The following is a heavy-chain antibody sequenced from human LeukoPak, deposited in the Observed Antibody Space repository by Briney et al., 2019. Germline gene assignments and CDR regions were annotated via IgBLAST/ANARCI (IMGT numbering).Heavy chain of an antibody. J-gene: IGHJ4*02. CDR2: ISSSSSTI. CDR3: ARAPYYYGSGSYHAPYYFDY. D-gene: IGHD3-10*01. CDR1: GFPFNYYS. V-gene: IGHV3-48*01. Sequence: GGSLRLSCAASGFPFNYYSMNWVRQAPGKGLEWVSYISSSSSTIYYADSVKGRFTISRDNSKNTLYLQMNSLRAEDTAVYYCARAPYYYGSGSYHAPYYFDYWGQGTLVTVSS.